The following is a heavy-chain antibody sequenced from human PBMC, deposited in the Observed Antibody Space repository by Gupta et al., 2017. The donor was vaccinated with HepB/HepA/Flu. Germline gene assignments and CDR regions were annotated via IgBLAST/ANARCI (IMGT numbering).Heavy chain of an antibody. J-gene: IGHJ4*02. CDR3: GRGMGTGCYNYFDY. V-gene: IGHV4-30-4*01. Sequence: QVQLQESGPGLVKPSQTLSLTCTVSGGSISGGDYYWSWIRQPPGKGLEWIGYIYYSGSTYYNPSLKSRVTISVDTSKNQFSLKLSSVTAADTAVYYCGRGMGTGCYNYFDYWGQGTLVTVSS. CDR2: IYYSGST. D-gene: IGHD3-22*01. CDR1: GGSISGGDYY.